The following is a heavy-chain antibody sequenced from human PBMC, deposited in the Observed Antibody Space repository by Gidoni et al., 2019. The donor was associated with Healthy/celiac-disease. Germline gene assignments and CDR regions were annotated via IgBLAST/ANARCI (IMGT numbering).Heavy chain of an antibody. CDR2: ISSSSSYI. V-gene: IGHV3-21*01. J-gene: IGHJ6*02. CDR1: GFTSSSST. Sequence: EVQLLESGGGLVKPGGSLSLSCAASGFTSSSSTMNCVRQAPGKGLEWVSSISSSSSYIYYADSVKGRFTSSRDNAKNSLYLQMNSLRAEDTAVYYCARDLQTTILTGYYPYYYYYGMDVWGQGTTVTVSS. CDR3: ARDLQTTILTGYYPYYYYYGMDV. D-gene: IGHD3-9*01.